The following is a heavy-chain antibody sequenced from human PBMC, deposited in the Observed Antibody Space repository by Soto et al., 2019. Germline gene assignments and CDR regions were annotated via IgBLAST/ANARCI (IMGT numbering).Heavy chain of an antibody. CDR3: ARVDYDFWTYYYGMDV. CDR2: INHSGST. J-gene: IGHJ6*02. D-gene: IGHD3-3*01. V-gene: IGHV4-34*01. Sequence: SETLSLTCAVYGGSFSGYYWSWIRQPPGKGLEWIGEINHSGSTNYNPSLKSRVTISVDTSKNQFSLKLSSVTAADTAVYYCARVDYDFWTYYYGMDVWGQGTTVTVSS. CDR1: GGSFSGYY.